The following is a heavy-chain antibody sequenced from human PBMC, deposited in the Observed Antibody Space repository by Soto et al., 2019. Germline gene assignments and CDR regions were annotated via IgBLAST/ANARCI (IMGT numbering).Heavy chain of an antibody. V-gene: IGHV1-24*01. CDR2: VDAEGGEA. Sequence: AASVKVSCKISGHNLTEFSIHWVGQAPGKGREWMGGVDAEGGEAMYAQKWHGRVTVTEDRVSDTAYMELRGVKSDDTDGYYCGTPTPLWGAMLPNINFDFWGQGTPVTVSS. CDR1: GHNLTEFS. D-gene: IGHD3-16*01. CDR3: GTPTPLWGAMLPNINFDF. J-gene: IGHJ4*02.